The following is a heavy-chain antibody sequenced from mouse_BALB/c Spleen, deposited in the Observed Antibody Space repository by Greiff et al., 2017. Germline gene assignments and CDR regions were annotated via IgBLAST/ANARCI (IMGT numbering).Heavy chain of an antibody. J-gene: IGHJ2*01. V-gene: IGHV5-6-5*01. CDR1: GFTFSSYA. Sequence: EVKVVESGGGLVKPGGSLKLSCAASGFTFSSYAMSWVRQTPEKRLEWVASISSGGSTYYPDSVKGRFTISRDNARNILYLQMSSLRSEDTAMYYCARRGYDYDYWGQGTTLTVSS. D-gene: IGHD2-4*01. CDR3: ARRGYDYDY. CDR2: ISSGGST.